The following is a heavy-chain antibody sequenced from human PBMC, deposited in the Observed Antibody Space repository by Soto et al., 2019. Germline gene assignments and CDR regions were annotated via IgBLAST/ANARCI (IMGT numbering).Heavy chain of an antibody. CDR2: IIPIFGTA. J-gene: IGHJ3*02. D-gene: IGHD3-22*01. CDR3: ARPNYYDSSGSPYDAFDI. Sequence: SVKVSCKASGVTFSSYAISWVRQAPGQGLEWMGGIIPIFGTANYAQKFQGRVTITADESTSTAYMELSSLRYEDTAVYYCARPNYYDSSGSPYDAFDIWRQGTMVTVSS. CDR1: GVTFSSYA. V-gene: IGHV1-69*13.